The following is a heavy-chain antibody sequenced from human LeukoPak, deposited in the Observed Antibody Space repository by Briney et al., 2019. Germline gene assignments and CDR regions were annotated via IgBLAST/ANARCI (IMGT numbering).Heavy chain of an antibody. D-gene: IGHD3-22*01. J-gene: IGHJ4*02. V-gene: IGHV3-48*01. Sequence: SYISISSSTIYYPDSVKGRFTISRDNAKNSLYLQTNSLRAEDTAVYYCAREIYDSSGYYDYWGQGTLVTVSS. CDR3: AREIYDSSGYYDY. CDR2: ISISSSTI.